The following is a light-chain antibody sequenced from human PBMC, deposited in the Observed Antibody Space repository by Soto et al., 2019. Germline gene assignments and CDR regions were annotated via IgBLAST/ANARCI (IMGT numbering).Light chain of an antibody. Sequence: IVLTQSPGTLSLSPGERATLSCRASQRVYSNLAWYQQRPGQAPRLLIYGASTRATGVPARFSGRGSGTEFTLTISSLQSEDFAVYYCQQRTSWPRTFGQGTRLEI. CDR3: QQRTSWPRT. J-gene: IGKJ5*01. CDR2: GAS. CDR1: QRVYSN. V-gene: IGKV3-15*01.